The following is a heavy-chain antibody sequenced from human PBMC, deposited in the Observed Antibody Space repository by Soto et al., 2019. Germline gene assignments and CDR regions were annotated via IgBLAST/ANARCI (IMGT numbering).Heavy chain of an antibody. D-gene: IGHD4-17*01. V-gene: IGHV2-5*02. CDR1: GFSLSTTGVA. CDR2: VYWDDDK. J-gene: IGHJ4*02. Sequence: QITLKESGPTLVKPTQTLTLTCTFSGFSLSTTGVAVGWIRQPPGKALEWLALVYWDDDKRYSPSLKSRLTITKDTSKSQGGLTIPTMDPVDAATSYGALHLTAVGYFDYWGQGTLVTVSS. CDR3: ALHLTAVGYFDY.